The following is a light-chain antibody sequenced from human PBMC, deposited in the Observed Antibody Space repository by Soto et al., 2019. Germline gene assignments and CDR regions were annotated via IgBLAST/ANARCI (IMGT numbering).Light chain of an antibody. CDR1: QSVSNNY. CDR3: QQYGSAPIT. V-gene: IGKV3-20*01. J-gene: IGKJ5*01. Sequence: EIVFTQSPGTLSLSPGERATLSCRASQSVSNNYLAWYQQKPGQAPRLLIYGASNRATGIPDRFSGSGSGTDFTLTISRLEPEDFAVYYCQQYGSAPITFGQGTRLEI. CDR2: GAS.